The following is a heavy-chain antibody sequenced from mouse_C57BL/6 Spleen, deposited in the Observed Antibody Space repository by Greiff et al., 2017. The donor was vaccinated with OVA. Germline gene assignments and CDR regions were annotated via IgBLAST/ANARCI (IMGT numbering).Heavy chain of an antibody. CDR3: VRQKQLRLDAMDY. CDR1: GFSFNTYA. Sequence: EVMLVESGGGLVQPKGSLKLSCAASGFSFNTYAMNWVRQAPGKGLEWVARIRSKSNNYATYYADSVKDRFTISRDDSESMLYLQMNNLKTEDTAMYYCVRQKQLRLDAMDYWGQGTSVTVSS. D-gene: IGHD3-2*02. CDR2: IRSKSNNYAT. V-gene: IGHV10-1*01. J-gene: IGHJ4*01.